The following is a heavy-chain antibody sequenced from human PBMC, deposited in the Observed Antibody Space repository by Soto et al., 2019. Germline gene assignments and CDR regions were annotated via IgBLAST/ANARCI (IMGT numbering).Heavy chain of an antibody. CDR1: SGSISSYY. D-gene: IGHD3-10*01. J-gene: IGHJ4*02. CDR3: ARTPTYGSGSSFDY. CDR2: IYSSGST. Sequence: SETLSLTCTVSSGSISSYYWNWIRQPPGRGLEWIGYIYSSGSTKYNPSLKSRVTISVDTSKNQFSLNLSSVTAADTAVYYCARTPTYGSGSSFDYWGQGTLVTVSS. V-gene: IGHV4-59*01.